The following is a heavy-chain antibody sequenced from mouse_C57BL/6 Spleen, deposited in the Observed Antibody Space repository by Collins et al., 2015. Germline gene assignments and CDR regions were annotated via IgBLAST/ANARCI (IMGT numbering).Heavy chain of an antibody. V-gene: IGHV1-78*01. D-gene: IGHD1-1*01. CDR3: ARRYYGNNYDV. CDR1: GYIFTDHT. CDR2: FYPRDGST. J-gene: IGHJ1*03. Sequence: QVQLQQSDAELVKPGASVKISCKVSGYIFTDHTIHWTKQRPEQGLEWIGYFYPRDGSTMYNEKFKGKATLTADKSSSTAYMQLSSLTSEDSAVYFCARRYYGNNYDVWGTGTTVTVSS.